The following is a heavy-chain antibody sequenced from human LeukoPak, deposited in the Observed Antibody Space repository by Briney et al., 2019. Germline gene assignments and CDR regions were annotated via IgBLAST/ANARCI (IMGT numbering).Heavy chain of an antibody. CDR2: MHHSGST. CDR3: ARHAAVEGSSGWSPLWWFDP. Sequence: PAETLRLTCTVSGGSIRSYYWSWIRQPPGKGLEWIGYMHHSGSTKHNPFLKSRVTISVDTSKSQFSLKLSSVTAADTAVYYCARHAAVEGSSGWSPLWWFDPWGQGTLVTVSS. J-gene: IGHJ5*02. CDR1: GGSIRSYY. D-gene: IGHD6-19*01. V-gene: IGHV4-59*08.